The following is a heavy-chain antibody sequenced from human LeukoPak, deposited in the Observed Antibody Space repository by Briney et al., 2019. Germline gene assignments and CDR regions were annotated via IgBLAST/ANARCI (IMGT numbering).Heavy chain of an antibody. J-gene: IGHJ4*02. V-gene: IGHV4-4*07. Sequence: SETLSLTCSVSGGSINSYWWSWIRQPAGKGLEFIGRIYTTGMTNYNPSLKSRVSMSVDTSKNQFSLELRSVTAADTAVYFCARAGYAISSYRFDYWGQGALVTVSS. CDR2: IYTTGMT. D-gene: IGHD2-8*01. CDR3: ARAGYAISSYRFDY. CDR1: GGSINSYW.